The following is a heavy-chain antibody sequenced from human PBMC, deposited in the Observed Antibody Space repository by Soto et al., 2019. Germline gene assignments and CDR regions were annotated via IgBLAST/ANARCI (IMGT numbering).Heavy chain of an antibody. V-gene: IGHV5-51*01. CDR2: IYPGDSDT. CDR3: ARGDGLLIITLFYGMDV. CDR1: GYSFSSYW. D-gene: IGHD3-9*01. Sequence: GESLKISFKGSGYSFSSYWIGWVRQMPGKALEWMGIIYPGDSDTRYSPSFKGQVTISADKSISTAYLQWSSLKASNTAMSYCARGDGLLIITLFYGMDVWGQGTTVTVSS. J-gene: IGHJ6*02.